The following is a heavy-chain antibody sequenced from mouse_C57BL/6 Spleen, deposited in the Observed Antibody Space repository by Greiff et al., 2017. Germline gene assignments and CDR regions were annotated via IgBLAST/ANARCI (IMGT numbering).Heavy chain of an antibody. Sequence: EVKLMESGGGLVKPGGSLKLSCAASGFTFSSYAMSWVRQTPEKRLEWVATISDGGSYTYYPDNVKGRFTISRDNAKNTLYLQMSHLKSEDTAMYYCARGRAYYSNYVWYFDVWGTGTTVTVSS. V-gene: IGHV5-4*03. CDR1: GFTFSSYA. J-gene: IGHJ1*03. CDR3: ARGRAYYSNYVWYFDV. D-gene: IGHD2-5*01. CDR2: ISDGGSYT.